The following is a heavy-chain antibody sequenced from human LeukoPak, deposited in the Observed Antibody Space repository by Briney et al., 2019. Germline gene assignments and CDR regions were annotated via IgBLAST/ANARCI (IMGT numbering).Heavy chain of an antibody. J-gene: IGHJ3*02. CDR1: GFTFSSDG. CDR2: IRYDGSNT. CDR3: ARDPAGAFDI. V-gene: IGHV3-30*02. Sequence: GGSLRLSCAASGFTFSSDGMHWVRQAPGKGLEWVAFIRYDGSNTYYADSVKGRFTISRDNAKNTLYLQMNSLRAEDTAVYYCARDPAGAFDIWSQGTMVTVSS.